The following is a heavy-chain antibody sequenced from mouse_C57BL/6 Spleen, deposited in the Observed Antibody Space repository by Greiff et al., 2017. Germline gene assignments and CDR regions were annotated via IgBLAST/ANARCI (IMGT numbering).Heavy chain of an antibody. D-gene: IGHD1-1*01. J-gene: IGHJ3*01. V-gene: IGHV1-53*01. CDR2: INPSNGGT. CDR1: GYTFTGYW. Sequence: QVQLQQSGTELVKPGASVKLSCTASGYTFTGYWMHWVKQRPGQGLEWIGNINPSNGGTNYTEKFKSKATLTADKSSSTAYLQLSSLTSEDAAVYCCTKGDGSRFAYWGQGTPVTVSA. CDR3: TKGDGSRFAY.